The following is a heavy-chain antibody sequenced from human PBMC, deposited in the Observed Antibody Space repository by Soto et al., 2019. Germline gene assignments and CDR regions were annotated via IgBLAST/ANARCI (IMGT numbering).Heavy chain of an antibody. CDR1: GFTFSSYA. D-gene: IGHD6-13*01. J-gene: IGHJ6*02. V-gene: IGHV3-64D*06. Sequence: GSLRLSCSASGFTFSSYAMHWVRQAPGKGLEYVSAISSNGGSTYYADSVKGRFTISRDNSKNTLYLQMSSLRAEDTAVYYCVKGLDGTFYYYGMDVWGQGTTVTVSS. CDR3: VKGLDGTFYYYGMDV. CDR2: ISSNGGST.